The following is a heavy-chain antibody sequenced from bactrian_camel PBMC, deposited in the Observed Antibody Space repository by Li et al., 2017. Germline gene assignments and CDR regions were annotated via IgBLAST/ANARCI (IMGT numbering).Heavy chain of an antibody. CDR3: AIDQLKMNGGTRYVEWGFAS. Sequence: HAQLVESGGGSVQAGGSLRLSCAASAYTRSGYCMGWFRQAPGQEREGVAAIDTGDGSTYYLNSVEGRFTISHDNAKNTVYLQMNSLKPEDTAVYYCAIDQLKMNGGTRYVEWGFASWGQGTQVTVS. CDR1: AYTRSGYC. D-gene: IGHD6*01. CDR2: IDTGDGST. V-gene: IGHV3S1*01. J-gene: IGHJ6*01.